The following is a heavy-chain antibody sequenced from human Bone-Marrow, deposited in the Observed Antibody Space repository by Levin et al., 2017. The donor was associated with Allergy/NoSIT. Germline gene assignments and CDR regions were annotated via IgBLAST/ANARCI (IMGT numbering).Heavy chain of an antibody. CDR2: ISGSGRDT. CDR3: AKSRRRSLPEY. Sequence: GGSLRLSCAASEFTFSNYAMTWVRQAPGKGLEWVSSISGSGRDTYYADSVKGRFTISRDNSKNTLYFQMNSLRVEDTAIYYCAKSRRRSLPEYWGRRTLVTVAS. J-gene: IGHJ4*01. V-gene: IGHV3-23*01. CDR1: EFTFSNYA.